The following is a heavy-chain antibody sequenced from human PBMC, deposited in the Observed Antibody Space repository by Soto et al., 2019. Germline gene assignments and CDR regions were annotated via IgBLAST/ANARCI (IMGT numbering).Heavy chain of an antibody. J-gene: IGHJ6*04. Sequence: GGSLRLSCAASGFTFSNYWMHWVRQAPGKGLEWVANIKQDGSEIYYGDSVKGRFTISRDNSKNTLYLQMNSLRAEDTAVYYCAKSRHEVRGVIGVWGKGTTVTVSS. CDR1: GFTFSNYW. V-gene: IGHV3-7*03. CDR2: IKQDGSEI. D-gene: IGHD3-10*01. CDR3: AKSRHEVRGVIGV.